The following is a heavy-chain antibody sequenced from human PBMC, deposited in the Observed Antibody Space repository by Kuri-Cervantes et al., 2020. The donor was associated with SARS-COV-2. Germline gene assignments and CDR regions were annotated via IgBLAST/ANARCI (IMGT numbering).Heavy chain of an antibody. Sequence: GSLRLSCAASGFTFSNAWMSWIRQPPGKGLEWIGEINHSGSTNYNPSLKSRVTISVDTSKNQFSLKLSSVTAADTAVYYCARGFSAVVVAHRYFDLWGRGTLVTVSS. D-gene: IGHD3-22*01. CDR1: GFTFSNAW. V-gene: IGHV4-34*01. CDR3: ARGFSAVVVAHRYFDL. CDR2: INHSGST. J-gene: IGHJ2*01.